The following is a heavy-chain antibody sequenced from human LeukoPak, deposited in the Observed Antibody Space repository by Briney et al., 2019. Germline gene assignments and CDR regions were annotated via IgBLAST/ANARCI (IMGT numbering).Heavy chain of an antibody. CDR3: ATGYYYGSGSYYVGDY. D-gene: IGHD3-10*01. J-gene: IGHJ4*02. CDR2: FDPEDGET. CDR1: GYTFTSYG. Sequence: ASVKVSCKASGYTFTSYGISWVRQAPGKGLEWMGGFDPEDGETIYAQKFQGRVTMTEDTSTDTAYMELSSLRSEDTAVYYCATGYYYGSGSYYVGDYWGQGTLVTVSS. V-gene: IGHV1-24*01.